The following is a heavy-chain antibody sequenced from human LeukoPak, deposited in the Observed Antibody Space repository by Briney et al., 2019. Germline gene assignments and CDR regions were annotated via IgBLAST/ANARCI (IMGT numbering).Heavy chain of an antibody. D-gene: IGHD6-13*01. V-gene: IGHV3-21*01. CDR1: GFNFSSYS. J-gene: IGHJ4*02. Sequence: PGGSLRLSCAGSGFNFSSYSMSWVRQAPWKGLEFVSSISSSSSFIYYADSVKGRFTISRDNAKKSLSLQMNSLRAGDTAVYYCARGYSSSWYLDWGQGTLVTVSS. CDR3: ARGYSSSWYLD. CDR2: ISSSSSFI.